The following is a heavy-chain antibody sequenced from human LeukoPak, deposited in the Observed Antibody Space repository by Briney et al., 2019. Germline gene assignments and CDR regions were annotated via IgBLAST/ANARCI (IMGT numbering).Heavy chain of an antibody. CDR3: ARVDVLLWFGELKRNWFDP. CDR2: INHSGST. D-gene: IGHD3-10*01. Sequence: SETLSLTCAVYGGPFSGYYWSLIRQPPGKGLEWIGEINHSGSTDYNPSLKSRVTISVDTSKNQFSLKLSSVTAADTAVYYCARVDVLLWFGELKRNWFDPWGQGTLVTVSS. V-gene: IGHV4-34*01. J-gene: IGHJ5*02. CDR1: GGPFSGYY.